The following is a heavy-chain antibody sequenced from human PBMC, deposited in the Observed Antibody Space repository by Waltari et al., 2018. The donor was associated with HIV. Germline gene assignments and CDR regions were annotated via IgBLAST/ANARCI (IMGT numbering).Heavy chain of an antibody. CDR2: MNPNSGNT. V-gene: IGHV1-8*01. Sequence: QVQLVQSGAAVKKPGASVKVSCKAAGYTFTRYDNHGVGQATGQGLEWMGWMNPNSGNTGYAQKFQGRVTMTRNTSISTAYMELSSLRSEDTAVYYCAMGTMIVVVDAFDIWGQGTMVTVSS. CDR3: AMGTMIVVVDAFDI. J-gene: IGHJ3*02. CDR1: GYTFTRYD. D-gene: IGHD3-22*01.